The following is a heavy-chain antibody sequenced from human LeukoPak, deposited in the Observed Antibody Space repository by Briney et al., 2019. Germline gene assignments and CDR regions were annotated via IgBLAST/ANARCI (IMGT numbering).Heavy chain of an antibody. CDR3: ARPGPPITMIVVPTGAFDI. V-gene: IGHV4-39*07. J-gene: IGHJ3*02. CDR2: IYYSGST. CDR1: GGSISSSDYF. Sequence: PSETLSLTCTVSGGSISSSDYFWGWIRQPPGKGLEWIGSIYYSGSTYYNPSLKSRVTISVDTSKNQFSLKLSSVTAADTAVYYCARPGPPITMIVVPTGAFDIWGQGTMVTVSS. D-gene: IGHD3-22*01.